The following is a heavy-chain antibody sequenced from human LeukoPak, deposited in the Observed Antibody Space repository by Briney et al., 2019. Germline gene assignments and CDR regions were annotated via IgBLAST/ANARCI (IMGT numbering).Heavy chain of an antibody. D-gene: IGHD3-22*01. CDR1: GFTFSSYG. Sequence: GGSLRLSCAASGFTFSSYGMHWVRQAPGKGLEWVAFIRYDGSNKYYADSVKGRFTISRDNSKNTLYLQMNSLRAEDTAVYYCAKDWYYYDSSGYFWDYWGQGTLVTVSS. J-gene: IGHJ4*02. CDR2: IRYDGSNK. CDR3: AKDWYYYDSSGYFWDY. V-gene: IGHV3-30*02.